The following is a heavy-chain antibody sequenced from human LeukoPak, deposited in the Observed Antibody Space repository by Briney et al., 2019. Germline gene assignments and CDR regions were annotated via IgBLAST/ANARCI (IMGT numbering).Heavy chain of an antibody. J-gene: IGHJ5*02. D-gene: IGHD6-13*01. CDR3: ARDVGQQLVLGWFDP. CDR2: INHSGST. Sequence: GSLRLSCAASGFTFSSYSMNWVRQAPGKGLEWIGEINHSGSTNYNPSLKSRVTISVDTSKNQFSLKLSSVTAADTAVYYCARDVGQQLVLGWFDPWGQGTLVTVSS. CDR1: GFTFSSYS. V-gene: IGHV4-34*01.